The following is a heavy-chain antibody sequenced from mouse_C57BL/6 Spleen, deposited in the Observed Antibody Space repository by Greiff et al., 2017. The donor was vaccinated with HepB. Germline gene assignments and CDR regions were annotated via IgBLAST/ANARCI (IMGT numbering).Heavy chain of an antibody. CDR1: GYAFTNYL. J-gene: IGHJ2*01. CDR3: ARGGQLRP. Sequence: VQLVESGAELVRPGTSVKVSCKASGYAFTNYLIEWVKQRPGQGLEWIGVINPGSGGTNYNEKFKGKATLTADKSSSTAYMQLSSLTSEDSAVYFCARGGQLRPWGQGTTLTVSS. V-gene: IGHV1-54*01. CDR2: INPGSGGT. D-gene: IGHD3-2*02.